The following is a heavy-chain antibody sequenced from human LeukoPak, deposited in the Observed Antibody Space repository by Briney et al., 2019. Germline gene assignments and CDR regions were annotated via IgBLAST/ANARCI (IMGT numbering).Heavy chain of an antibody. J-gene: IGHJ4*02. Sequence: PGGSLRLSCAASGFTFSDYDMTWVRQTPGKGLEWVSVISGGGDSTDYADSMKGRFTVSRDNSKNTLYLQMISLRAEDTALYYCAKLGCTGTFFYASYWGQGTLVTVSS. D-gene: IGHD2-2*01. CDR1: GFTFSDYD. CDR3: AKLGCTGTFFYASY. CDR2: ISGGGDST. V-gene: IGHV3-23*01.